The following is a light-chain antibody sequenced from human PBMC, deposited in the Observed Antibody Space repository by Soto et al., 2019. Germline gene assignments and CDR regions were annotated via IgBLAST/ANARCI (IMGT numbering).Light chain of an antibody. V-gene: IGKV3-11*01. CDR3: QQRSNWQFT. CDR2: DAS. Sequence: EIVLTQSPATLSLSPGERATLSCRASQSVSSYLAWYQQKPGQAPRLLIYDASNRATGIPARFSGSGSGTDFPLTISSLEPEDFAVYYCQQRSNWQFTFGGGTKVEIK. CDR1: QSVSSY. J-gene: IGKJ4*01.